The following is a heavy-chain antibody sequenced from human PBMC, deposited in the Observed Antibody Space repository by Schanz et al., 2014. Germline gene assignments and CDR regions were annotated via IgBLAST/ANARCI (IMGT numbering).Heavy chain of an antibody. CDR1: GFPFSNAY. CDR2: IKNNADGGTA. J-gene: IGHJ2*01. D-gene: IGHD3-10*01. Sequence: VVESGGGLVKPGGSLRLSCAASGFPFSNAYMAWLRQVPGKGLEWVGHIKNNADGGTAHYAAPVKGRFTISRDDSKSAVYLQMSGLRTEDTAVYYCATVGSETYSIYWYFDLWGRGTLVTVSS. V-gene: IGHV3-15*01. CDR3: ATVGSETYSIYWYFDL.